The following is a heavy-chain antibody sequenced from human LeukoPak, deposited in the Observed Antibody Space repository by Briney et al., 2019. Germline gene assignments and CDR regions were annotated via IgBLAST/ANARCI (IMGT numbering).Heavy chain of an antibody. Sequence: SETLSITCTVSGGSIRSSSYYWGWIRQPPGKGLEWIGSIYYSGNTYYNPSPKSRVTISVDTSKNQVSLKVTSVTAADTALYYCARRRTYDILTGYPQYYFDYWGQGALVTVSS. CDR3: ARRRTYDILTGYPQYYFDY. J-gene: IGHJ4*02. V-gene: IGHV4-39*01. D-gene: IGHD3-9*01. CDR2: IYYSGNT. CDR1: GGSIRSSSYY.